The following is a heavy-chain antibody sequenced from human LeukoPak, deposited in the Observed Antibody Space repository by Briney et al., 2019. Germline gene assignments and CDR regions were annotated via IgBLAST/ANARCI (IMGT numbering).Heavy chain of an antibody. D-gene: IGHD6-13*01. CDR1: GYTFTSYA. Sequence: GASVKVSCKASGYTFTSYAMNWVRQAPGQGREWMGWINTNTGNPTYAQGFTGRFVFSLDTFVSTAYLQISSLKAEDTAVYYCARGKQLVYYYYYMDVWGKGTTVTVSS. J-gene: IGHJ6*03. V-gene: IGHV7-4-1*02. CDR2: INTNTGNP. CDR3: ARGKQLVYYYYYMDV.